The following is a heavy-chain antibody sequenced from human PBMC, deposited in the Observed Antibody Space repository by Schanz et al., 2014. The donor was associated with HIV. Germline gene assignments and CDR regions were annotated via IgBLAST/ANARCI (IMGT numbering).Heavy chain of an antibody. V-gene: IGHV3-23*01. Sequence: EIQLLESGGGLVQPGGSLRLSCAASGFSFSSYVMSWIRQAPGKGLEWVSCISGSGSTTYFADSVKGRFTISRDNSKNTLYLQMNSLRIEDTAVYYCAKDTVARLVVPEGGMDVWGQGTTVTVSS. J-gene: IGHJ6*02. CDR2: ISGSGSTT. CDR3: AKDTVARLVVPEGGMDV. D-gene: IGHD2-2*01. CDR1: GFSFSSYV.